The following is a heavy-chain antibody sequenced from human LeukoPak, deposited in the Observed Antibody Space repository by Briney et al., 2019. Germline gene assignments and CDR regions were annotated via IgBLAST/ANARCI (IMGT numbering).Heavy chain of an antibody. J-gene: IGHJ6*02. CDR1: GGIFSSYA. CDR2: IIPILGIA. D-gene: IGHD3-10*01. V-gene: IGHV1-69*04. Sequence: SVKVSCKASGGIFSSYAISWVRQAPGQGLEWMGRIIPILGIANYAQKFQGRVTITADKSTSTAYMELSSLRSEDTAVYYCARGPYYYGSGSYYWVDVWGQGNTVTVSS. CDR3: ARGPYYYGSGSYYWVDV.